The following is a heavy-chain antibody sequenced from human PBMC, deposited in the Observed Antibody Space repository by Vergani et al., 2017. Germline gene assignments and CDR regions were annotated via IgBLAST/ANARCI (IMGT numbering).Heavy chain of an antibody. J-gene: IGHJ2*01. CDR1: GYSISSGYY. V-gene: IGHV4-38-2*02. Sequence: QVQLQESGPGLVKPSETLSLTCAVSGYSISSGYYWGWIRQPPGKGLEWIGSIYHSGSTYYNPSLKSRVTISVDTSKNQFSLKLSSVTAADTAVYYCARDRYDFWSGYYSYWYFDLWGRGTLVTVSS. CDR3: ARDRYDFWSGYYSYWYFDL. D-gene: IGHD3-3*01. CDR2: IYHSGST.